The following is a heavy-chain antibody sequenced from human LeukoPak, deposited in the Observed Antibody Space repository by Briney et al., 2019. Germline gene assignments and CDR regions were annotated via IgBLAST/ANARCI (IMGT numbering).Heavy chain of an antibody. CDR2: ISGSGDSA. V-gene: IGHV3-23*01. D-gene: IGHD1-26*01. CDR3: AKDSAAGELRREYYFDY. J-gene: IGHJ4*02. CDR1: GFTFSSYA. Sequence: GGSLRRSCAASGFTFSSYAMSWVRQAPGKGLEWVSSISGSGDSAYYADSVKGRFTISRDNSKNTLFLQMNTLRAEDTAVYYCAKDSAAGELRREYYFDYWGQGTLVTVSS.